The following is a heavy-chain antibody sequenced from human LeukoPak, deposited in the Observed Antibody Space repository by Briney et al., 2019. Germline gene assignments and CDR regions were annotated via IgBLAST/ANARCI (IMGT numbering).Heavy chain of an antibody. D-gene: IGHD5-12*01. J-gene: IGHJ4*02. Sequence: ASVKVSCKASGYTFTSYGISWVRQAPGQGLEWMGWISAYNGNTNYAQKLQGRVTLTWDTSISTAYMELSSLTSEDTAVYYCARNIAATTNYDSWGQGTLVTVSS. CDR3: ARNIAATTNYDS. CDR2: ISAYNGNT. CDR1: GYTFTSYG. V-gene: IGHV1-18*01.